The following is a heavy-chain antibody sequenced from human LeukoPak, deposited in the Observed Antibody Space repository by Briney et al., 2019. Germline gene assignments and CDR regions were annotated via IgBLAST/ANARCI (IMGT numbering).Heavy chain of an antibody. CDR1: GGSLSSGGYS. Sequence: PSQTLSLTCAVSGGSLSSGGYSWNWIRQPPGKGLEWIGYIYYTGSTHYNPSLKSRVTISVDTSKNQFSLKLSSVTAADTAVYYCARDRVYDSSGPSPPYMDVWGKGTTVTVSS. V-gene: IGHV4-30-4*07. CDR2: IYYTGST. CDR3: ARDRVYDSSGPSPPYMDV. J-gene: IGHJ6*03. D-gene: IGHD3-22*01.